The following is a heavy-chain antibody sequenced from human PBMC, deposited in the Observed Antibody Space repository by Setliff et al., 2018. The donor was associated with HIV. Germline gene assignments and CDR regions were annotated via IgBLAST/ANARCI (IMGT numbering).Heavy chain of an antibody. D-gene: IGHD2-15*01. J-gene: IGHJ6*02. Sequence: GGSLRLSCAASGFTFSTYWMNWVRQAPGKGLEWVAFIRYDGSQKYYVDSVKGRFTISRDNSKNTLYLQMNSLRVEDTAVYYCAKDVCSGAYCYAYYYYGMDVWGQGTMVTAP. V-gene: IGHV3-30*02. CDR3: AKDVCSGAYCYAYYYYGMDV. CDR1: GFTFSTYW. CDR2: IRYDGSQK.